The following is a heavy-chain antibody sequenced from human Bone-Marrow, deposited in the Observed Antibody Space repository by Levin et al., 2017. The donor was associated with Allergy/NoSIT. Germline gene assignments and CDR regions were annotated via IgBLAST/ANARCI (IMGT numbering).Heavy chain of an antibody. J-gene: IGHJ4*02. CDR3: ARKEAGYGSETIDY. CDR1: GSLFTDFW. CDR2: IYPGDSDA. Sequence: PGGSLRLSCKASGSLFTDFWIGWVRQLPGKGLEWMGIIYPGDSDARYRPSFQGQVSISVDKSINTVYLQWISLKASDTATYFCARKEAGYGSETIDYWGQGTRVTVSS. D-gene: IGHD3-10*01. V-gene: IGHV5-51*01.